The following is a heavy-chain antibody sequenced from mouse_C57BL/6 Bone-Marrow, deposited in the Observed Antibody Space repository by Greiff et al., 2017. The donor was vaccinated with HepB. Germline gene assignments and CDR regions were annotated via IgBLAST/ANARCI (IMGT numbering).Heavy chain of an antibody. CDR2: INPGSGGT. Sequence: QVQLQQSGAELVRPGTSVKVSCKASGYAFTNYLIEWVKQRPGQGLEWIGVINPGSGGTNYNEKFKAKATLTADKSSSTAYMQLSSLTSEDSAVYFCARSFYSNYFDYWGQGTTLTVSS. CDR1: GYAFTNYL. J-gene: IGHJ2*01. CDR3: ARSFYSNYFDY. V-gene: IGHV1-54*01. D-gene: IGHD2-5*01.